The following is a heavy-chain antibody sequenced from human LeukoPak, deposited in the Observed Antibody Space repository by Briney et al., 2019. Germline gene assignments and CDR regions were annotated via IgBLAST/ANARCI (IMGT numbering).Heavy chain of an antibody. D-gene: IGHD6-19*01. J-gene: IGHJ5*02. Sequence: GGSLRLSCAASGFAFNYAWVSWVRQAPGKGLEWVAVISGSGGSTYYADSVKGRLTISRDNSKNTLDLQANSLRAEDTAVYYCAKSQAYSSGWGLGLLDPWGQGTLVTVSS. V-gene: IGHV3-23*01. CDR3: AKSQAYSSGWGLGLLDP. CDR1: GFAFNYAW. CDR2: ISGSGGST.